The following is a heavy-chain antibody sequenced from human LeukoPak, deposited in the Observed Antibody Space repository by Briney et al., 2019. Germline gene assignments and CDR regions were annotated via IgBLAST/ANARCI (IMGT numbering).Heavy chain of an antibody. J-gene: IGHJ6*02. V-gene: IGHV3-23*01. Sequence: PGGSLRLSCAASGFTFSSYAMSWVRQAPGKGLEWVSAISGSGGSTYYADSVKGRFTNSRDNSKNTLYLQMNSLRAEDTAVYYCAKDGMVRGVITHYYYGMDVWGQGTTVTVSS. CDR2: ISGSGGST. D-gene: IGHD3-10*01. CDR3: AKDGMVRGVITHYYYGMDV. CDR1: GFTFSSYA.